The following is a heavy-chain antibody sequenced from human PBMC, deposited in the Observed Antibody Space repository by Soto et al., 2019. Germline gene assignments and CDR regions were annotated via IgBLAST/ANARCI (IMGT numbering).Heavy chain of an antibody. CDR2: VPNNGDT. V-gene: IGHV3-23*01. Sequence: DVQLLESGGGLAQPGGSLQLPWEASGFTFIKYAMTWVLTAPGKVLEWVSTVPNNGDTYSPDSVKGRFTISRDNSRNTLTLQMTSLRAEDTAVYFCGKGRGTVVPGGTRTFDYWGQGTLVTVSS. J-gene: IGHJ4*02. CDR3: GKGRGTVVPGGTRTFDY. CDR1: GFTFIKYA. D-gene: IGHD2-2*01.